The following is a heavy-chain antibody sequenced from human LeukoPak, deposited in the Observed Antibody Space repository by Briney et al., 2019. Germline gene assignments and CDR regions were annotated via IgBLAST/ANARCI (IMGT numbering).Heavy chain of an antibody. V-gene: IGHV1-69*04. J-gene: IGHJ6*02. CDR2: IIPIFGIA. CDR1: GGTFSSYA. CDR3: ARAPIPRLRYFDWLGMSRGMDV. D-gene: IGHD3-9*01. Sequence: ASVKVSCKASGGTFSSYAISWVRQAPGQGLEWMGRIIPIFGIANYAQKFQGRVTITADKSTSTAYMELSSLRSEDTAVYYCARAPIPRLRYFDWLGMSRGMDVWGQGTTVTVSS.